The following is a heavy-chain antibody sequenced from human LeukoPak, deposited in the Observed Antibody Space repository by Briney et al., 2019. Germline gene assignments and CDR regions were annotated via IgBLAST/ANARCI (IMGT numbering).Heavy chain of an antibody. CDR1: GFTFTDYA. CDR2: ISRSGGST. CDR3: ARGGHWFDP. D-gene: IGHD3-16*01. J-gene: IGHJ5*02. V-gene: IGHV3-23*01. Sequence: GGSLRLSCAASGFTFTDYAMHWVRQAPGKGLEWVSGISRSGGSTYYAASVQGRFTISRDNSKNTLHLQMNSLRAEDTAVYYCARGGHWFDPWGQGTLVTVSS.